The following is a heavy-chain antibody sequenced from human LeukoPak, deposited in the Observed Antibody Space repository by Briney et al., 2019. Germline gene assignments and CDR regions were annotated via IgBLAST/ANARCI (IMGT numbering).Heavy chain of an antibody. J-gene: IGHJ4*02. CDR3: AKAPRWGYSGTHFDY. CDR1: GFTFSSYA. D-gene: IGHD1-26*01. Sequence: GGSLRLSCAASGFTFSSYAMSWVRQAPGKGLEWVSAISGSAGSTYYADSVTGRFTVSRDNSKNTLYLQMNSLRAEDTAVYYCAKAPRWGYSGTHFDYWGQGTLVTVSS. CDR2: ISGSAGST. V-gene: IGHV3-23*01.